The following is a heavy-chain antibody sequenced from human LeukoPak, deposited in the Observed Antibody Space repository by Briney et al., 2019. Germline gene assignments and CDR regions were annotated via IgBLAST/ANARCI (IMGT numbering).Heavy chain of an antibody. CDR1: GFTFSSYW. CDR2: ISYHGSNE. D-gene: IGHD3-3*02. J-gene: IGHJ4*02. CDR3: AKGQISRSDRFDY. V-gene: IGHV3-30*18. Sequence: GGSLRLSCAASGFTFSSYWMSWVRQAPGKGLEWVAVISYHGSNENYADSVKGRFTISRDNSKNTLYLQMNSLRAEDTAVYYCAKGQISRSDRFDYWGQGILVTVSS.